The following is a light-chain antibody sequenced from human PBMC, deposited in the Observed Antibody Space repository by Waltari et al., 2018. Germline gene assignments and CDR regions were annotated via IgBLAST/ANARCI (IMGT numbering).Light chain of an antibody. V-gene: IGKV2-30*01. CDR1: QILVCCGGDTY. J-gene: IGKJ5*01. CDR2: KVS. Sequence: DVVLAQSPLSLPVTLGQPASIPCRSSQILVCCGGDTYLNWFQQRPGQSPRRLIYKVSNRDSGVPDRFSGSGSGTDFTLKISRVEAEDVGVYYCMQGTHWPFTFGQGTRLEIK. CDR3: MQGTHWPFT.